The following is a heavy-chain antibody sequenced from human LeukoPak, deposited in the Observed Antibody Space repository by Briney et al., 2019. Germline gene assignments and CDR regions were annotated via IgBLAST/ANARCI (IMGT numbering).Heavy chain of an antibody. CDR1: GFIFSPYT. V-gene: IGHV3-21*06. D-gene: IGHD5-24*01. J-gene: IGHJ4*02. Sequence: GGSLRLSCAASGFIFSPYTMNWVRQAPGKGLEWVSSISSDITYIFYADSVKGRFTVSRDNAKNSLYLQMSSLRAEDTAVYYCARDRGNYFDYWGQGILVTVSS. CDR2: ISSDITYI. CDR3: ARDRGNYFDY.